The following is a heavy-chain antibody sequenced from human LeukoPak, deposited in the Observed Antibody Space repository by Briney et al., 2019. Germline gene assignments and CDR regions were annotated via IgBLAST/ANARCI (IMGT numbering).Heavy chain of an antibody. V-gene: IGHV4-34*01. CDR1: GGSFSGYY. CDR2: INHSGST. J-gene: IGHJ4*02. Sequence: SETLSLTCAVYGGSFSGYYWSWIRQPPGKGLEWIGEINHSGSTNYNPSLKSRVTISVDTSKNQFSLKLSSVTAADTAVYYCARGLGLTRWYSSGWPFDYWGQGTLVTVSS. CDR3: ARGLGLTRWYSSGWPFDY. D-gene: IGHD6-19*01.